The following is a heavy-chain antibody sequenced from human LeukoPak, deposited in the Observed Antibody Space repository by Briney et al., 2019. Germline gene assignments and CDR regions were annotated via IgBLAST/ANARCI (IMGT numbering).Heavy chain of an antibody. CDR2: ISYDGSNK. Sequence: GGSLRLSCAASGFTFSSYAMHWDRQAPGKGLEWVAVISYDGSNKYYADSVKGRFTISRDNSKNTLYLQMNSLRAEDTAVYYCARDAIRESYYFDYWGQGTLVTVSS. D-gene: IGHD3-10*01. CDR1: GFTFSSYA. V-gene: IGHV3-30-3*01. J-gene: IGHJ4*02. CDR3: ARDAIRESYYFDY.